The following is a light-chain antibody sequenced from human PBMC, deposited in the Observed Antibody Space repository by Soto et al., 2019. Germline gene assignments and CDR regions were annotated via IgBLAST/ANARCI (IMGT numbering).Light chain of an antibody. Sequence: QSVLTQPPSASGTPEQRVTISCSGSSSNLGSNFVYWYQQLPGAAPKLLISRNNERPSGVPDRFSGSKSGTSASLAISGLRSEDEADYHCAAWDDSLSGVVFGGGTKLTVL. CDR1: SSNLGSNF. CDR3: AAWDDSLSGVV. V-gene: IGLV1-47*01. CDR2: RNN. J-gene: IGLJ3*02.